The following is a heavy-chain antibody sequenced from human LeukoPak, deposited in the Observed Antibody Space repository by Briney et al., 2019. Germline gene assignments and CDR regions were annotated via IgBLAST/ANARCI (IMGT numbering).Heavy chain of an antibody. CDR1: GYTFTTFY. CDR2: INPSVGVT. Sequence: ASVKVSCKASGYTFTTFYMHWVRQVPGQGLEWMGIINPSVGVTNYGQKFQGRVTMTGDTSTSTVYMEMSSLRSEDTAVYYCARDKDVVVVADADGMDVWGQGTTVTVSS. CDR3: ARDKDVVVVADADGMDV. J-gene: IGHJ6*02. D-gene: IGHD2-15*01. V-gene: IGHV1-46*01.